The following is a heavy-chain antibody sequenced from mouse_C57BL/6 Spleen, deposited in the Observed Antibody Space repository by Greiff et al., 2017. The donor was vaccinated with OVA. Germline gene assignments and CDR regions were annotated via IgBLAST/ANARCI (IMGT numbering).Heavy chain of an antibody. CDR1: GYTFTSYW. V-gene: IGHV1-64*01. D-gene: IGHD2-1*01. CDR3: ARRNLLWAMDY. CDR2: INPNSGST. Sequence: QVQLQQPGAELVKPGASVKLSCKASGYTFTSYWMHWVKQRPGQGLEWIGMINPNSGSTNYTEKFKSKATLTVDKSSSTAYMQLSSLTSDDSAVYYCARRNLLWAMDYWGQGTSVTVSS. J-gene: IGHJ4*01.